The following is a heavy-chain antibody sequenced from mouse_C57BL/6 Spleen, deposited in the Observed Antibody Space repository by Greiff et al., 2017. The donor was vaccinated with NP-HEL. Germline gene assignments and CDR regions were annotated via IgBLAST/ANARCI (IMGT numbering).Heavy chain of an antibody. D-gene: IGHD1-1*01. V-gene: IGHV1-55*01. CDR2: IYPGSGST. CDR1: GYTFTSYW. Sequence: VQLQQSGAELVKPGASVKMSCKASGYTFTSYWITWVKQRPGQGLEWIGDIYPGSGSTNYNEKFKSKATLTVDTSSSTAYMQLSSLTSEDSAVYYCASRCYYGSSWNYWGQGTTLTVSS. J-gene: IGHJ2*01. CDR3: ASRCYYGSSWNY.